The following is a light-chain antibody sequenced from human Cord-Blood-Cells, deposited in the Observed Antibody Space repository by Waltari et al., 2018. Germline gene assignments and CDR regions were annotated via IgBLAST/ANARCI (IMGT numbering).Light chain of an antibody. V-gene: IGLV3-1*01. CDR1: KLGDKY. CDR2: QDS. Sequence: SYELTHPPSLSVSPGQTASITCPGDKLGDKYACWYQQKPGQAPVLVIYQDSKRPSGIPERFSGSNSGNTATLTISGTQAMDEADYYCQAWDSSTVVFGGGTKLTVL. CDR3: QAWDSSTVV. J-gene: IGLJ2*01.